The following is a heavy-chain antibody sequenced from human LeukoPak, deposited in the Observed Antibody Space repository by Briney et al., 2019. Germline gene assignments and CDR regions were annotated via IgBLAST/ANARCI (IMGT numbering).Heavy chain of an antibody. CDR1: GFTFSSYA. J-gene: IGHJ5*02. CDR2: ISGSGGST. CDR3: AETRGSSSWYYSGFTDNWFDP. D-gene: IGHD6-13*01. Sequence: PGGSLRLSCAASGFTFSSYAMSWVRQAPGKGLEWVSAISGSGGSTYYADSVKGRFTISRDNSKNTLYLQMNSLRAEDTAVYYCAETRGSSSWYYSGFTDNWFDPWGQGTLVTVSS. V-gene: IGHV3-23*01.